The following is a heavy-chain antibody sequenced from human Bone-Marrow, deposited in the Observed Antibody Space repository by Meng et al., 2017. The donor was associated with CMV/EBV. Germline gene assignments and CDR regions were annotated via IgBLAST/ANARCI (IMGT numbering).Heavy chain of an antibody. CDR1: GFTVSSNY. Sequence: GGSLRLSCAASGFTVSSNYMSWVRQVPGKGLEWVSVIYSGGSTYYADSVKGRFTISRDNSKNTLYLQMNSLRAEDTAVYYCASTTVLYSGYEGAANDNWGQGTLVTVSS. J-gene: IGHJ4*02. V-gene: IGHV3-66*02. CDR3: ASTTVLYSGYEGAANDN. CDR2: IYSGGST. D-gene: IGHD5-12*01.